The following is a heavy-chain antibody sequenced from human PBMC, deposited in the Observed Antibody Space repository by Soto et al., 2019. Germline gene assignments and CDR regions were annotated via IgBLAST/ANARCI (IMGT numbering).Heavy chain of an antibody. CDR1: GGTFSSYT. J-gene: IGHJ4*02. CDR3: ARGLNVYYSDY. Sequence: GASVKVSCKASGGTFSSYTISWVRQAPGQGLEWMGRIIPILGIANYAQKFQGRVTITADKSTSTAYMELSSLRSEDTAVYYCARGLNVYYSDYWGQGTLVTVAS. V-gene: IGHV1-69*02. CDR2: IIPILGIA. D-gene: IGHD3-10*01.